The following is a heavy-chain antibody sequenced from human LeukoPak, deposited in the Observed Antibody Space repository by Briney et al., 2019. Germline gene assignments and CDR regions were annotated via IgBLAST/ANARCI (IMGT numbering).Heavy chain of an antibody. CDR2: IGSSSSTI. J-gene: IGHJ4*02. CDR1: GFTFSSYS. Sequence: PGGSLRLSCAASGFTFSSYSMNWVRQAPGKGLEWVSYIGSSSSTIYYADSVKGRFTISRDNAKNSLYLQMNSLRAEDTAVYYCAKDIRRWNYDYWGQGTLVTVSS. D-gene: IGHD1-7*01. CDR3: AKDIRRWNYDY. V-gene: IGHV3-48*04.